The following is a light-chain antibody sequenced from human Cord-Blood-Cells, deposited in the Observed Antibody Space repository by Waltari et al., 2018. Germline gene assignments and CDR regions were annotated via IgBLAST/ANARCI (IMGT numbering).Light chain of an antibody. CDR1: QSISSW. Sequence: DIQMTQSPSTLSASVGHRVTITCRASQSISSWLAWYQQKPGKAPKLLIYDASSLESGVPSRFSGSGSGTEFTLTISSLQPDDFATYYCQQYNSYPWTFGQGTKVEIK. CDR2: DAS. CDR3: QQYNSYPWT. V-gene: IGKV1-5*01. J-gene: IGKJ1*01.